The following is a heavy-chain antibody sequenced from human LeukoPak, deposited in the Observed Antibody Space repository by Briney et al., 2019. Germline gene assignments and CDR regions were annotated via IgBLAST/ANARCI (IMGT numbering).Heavy chain of an antibody. CDR1: SGSISSYS. V-gene: IGHV4-4*07. CDR3: GRADVSVDY. CDR2: IYASGST. Sequence: PSETLSLTRTVSSGSISSYSWSWIRQSAGKGLEWIGRIYASGSTNYNPSLKSRVTMSVDTSKNQFSLKLSSVTAADTAVYYCGRADVSVDYWGQGTLVTVSS. J-gene: IGHJ4*02. D-gene: IGHD3-16*01.